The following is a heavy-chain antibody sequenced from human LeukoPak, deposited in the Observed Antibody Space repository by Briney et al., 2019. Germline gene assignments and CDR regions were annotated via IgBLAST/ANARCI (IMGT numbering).Heavy chain of an antibody. CDR1: GFTFSSYG. CDR2: ISYDGSNK. Sequence: GRSLRLSCAASGFTFSSYGMHWVRQAPGKGLEWVAVISYDGSNKYYADSVKGRFTISRDNSKNTLYLQMNSLRAEDTAVYYCAKEGSGYSYAPDYWGQGTLVTVSS. J-gene: IGHJ4*02. D-gene: IGHD5-18*01. CDR3: AKEGSGYSYAPDY. V-gene: IGHV3-30*18.